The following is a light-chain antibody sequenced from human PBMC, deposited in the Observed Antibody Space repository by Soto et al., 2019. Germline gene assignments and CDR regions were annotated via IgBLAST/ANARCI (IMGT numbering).Light chain of an antibody. J-gene: IGLJ3*02. Sequence: QSVLTQPASVSGSPGQSITISCTGTSSDVGLYNYVSWYQHHPGKAPKLMIYEVSNRPSGVSDRFSASKSGNTASLTISGLQAEDEADYYCTAYASSTALVFGGGTKLTVL. CDR1: SSDVGLYNY. V-gene: IGLV2-14*01. CDR3: TAYASSTALV. CDR2: EVS.